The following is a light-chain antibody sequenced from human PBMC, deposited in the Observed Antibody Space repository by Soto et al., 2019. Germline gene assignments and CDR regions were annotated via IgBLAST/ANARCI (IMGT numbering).Light chain of an antibody. Sequence: EIVMTQSPATLSVSPGERATLSCRAGQSVSDNLAWYQQRPGQAPRLLFYGASTRATGVPVRFSASGSGTEFTLTISSLQSEDFATYYCLQDINYPWTFGQGTKVEIK. CDR3: LQDINYPWT. V-gene: IGKV3-15*01. J-gene: IGKJ1*01. CDR1: QSVSDN. CDR2: GAS.